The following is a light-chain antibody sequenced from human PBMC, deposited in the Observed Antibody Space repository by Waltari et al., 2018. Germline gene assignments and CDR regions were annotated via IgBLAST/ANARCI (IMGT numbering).Light chain of an antibody. CDR2: GTS. J-gene: IGKJ4*01. CDR1: HGISNS. V-gene: IGKV1-NL1*01. CDR3: QQYYGVILT. Sequence: DIQMTQSPSSQSASVGDTVTITCRASHGISNSLAWYQQHPGQAPKLLLFGTSRLQSVVPSRFSGRGSGTDYSLTISSLQPEDFGTYYCQQYYGVILTFGGGTKVEI.